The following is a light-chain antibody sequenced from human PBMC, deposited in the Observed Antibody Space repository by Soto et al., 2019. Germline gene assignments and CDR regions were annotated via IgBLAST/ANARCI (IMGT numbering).Light chain of an antibody. Sequence: QSALTQPASVSGSPGQSITISCTGTSSDVGGYNYVSWYQQQPGKAPKLMIYDVSNRPSGVSNRFSGSKSGNTASLTISGLQAEDEADYYCSSYTSSSTSVVFGGGTKLTVL. CDR3: SSYTSSSTSVV. J-gene: IGLJ2*01. CDR1: SSDVGGYNY. V-gene: IGLV2-14*01. CDR2: DVS.